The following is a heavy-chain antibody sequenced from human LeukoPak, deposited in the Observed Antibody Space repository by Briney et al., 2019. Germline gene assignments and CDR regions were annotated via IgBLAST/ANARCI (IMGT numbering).Heavy chain of an antibody. CDR2: VCSNSSYI. CDR3: ASTTYYDFWSGYYMDYFDY. CDR1: GFTFSTYS. J-gene: IGHJ4*02. D-gene: IGHD3-3*01. Sequence: GGSLRLSCAASGFTFSTYSMTWVRQAPGKGLEWVSSVCSNSSYIFYADSVKGRFTISRDNAKNSLYLQMNSLRAEDTAVYYCASTTYYDFWSGYYMDYFDYWGQGTLVTVSS. V-gene: IGHV3-21*01.